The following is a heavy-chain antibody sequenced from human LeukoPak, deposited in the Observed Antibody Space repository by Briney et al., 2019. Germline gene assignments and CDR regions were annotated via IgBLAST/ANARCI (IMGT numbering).Heavy chain of an antibody. CDR3: AELGITMIGGV. D-gene: IGHD3-10*02. J-gene: IGHJ6*04. V-gene: IGHV3-48*03. CDR1: GFTLSSYE. CDR2: ISSSGSTI. Sequence: QSGGSLRLSCAASGFTLSSYEMNWVRQAPGKGLEWVSYISSSGSTIYYADSVKGRFTISRDNAKNSLYLQMNSLRAEDMAVYYCAELGITMIGGVWGKGTTVTISS.